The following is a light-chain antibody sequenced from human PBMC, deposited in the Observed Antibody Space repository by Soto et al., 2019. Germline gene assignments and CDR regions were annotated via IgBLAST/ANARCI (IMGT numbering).Light chain of an antibody. J-gene: IGLJ3*02. Sequence: QSALTQPASVSGSPGQSITISCTGTSSDVGDYNYVSWYQQHPGKAPKLMIYEVSNRPSGVSYRFSGSKSGNTASLTISRLQAEDEADYCCSSYTSISTWVFGGGTKLTVL. V-gene: IGLV2-14*03. CDR3: SSYTSISTWV. CDR1: SSDVGDYNY. CDR2: EVS.